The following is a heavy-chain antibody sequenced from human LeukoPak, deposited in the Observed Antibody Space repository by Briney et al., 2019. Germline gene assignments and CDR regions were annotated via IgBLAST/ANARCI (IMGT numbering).Heavy chain of an antibody. J-gene: IGHJ4*02. CDR2: TYHSGNT. CDR3: AGEKWLVLYYFDY. V-gene: IGHV4-38-2*02. D-gene: IGHD6-19*01. CDR1: GYSFSDGYY. Sequence: PSETLSLTCTVSGYSFSDGYYWGWIRQSPGKGLEWIGGTYHSGNTYYNPSLKSRATITVDAPKNQFSLKLQSVTAADTAVYYCAGEKWLVLYYFDYWGQGTPVTVSP.